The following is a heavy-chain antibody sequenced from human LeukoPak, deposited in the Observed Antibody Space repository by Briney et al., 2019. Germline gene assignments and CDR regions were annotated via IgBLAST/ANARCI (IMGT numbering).Heavy chain of an antibody. D-gene: IGHD3-10*01. CDR1: GYTFTSYG. CDR3: ARSPEVRGVILPPRSWFDP. V-gene: IGHV1-2*02. CDR2: INPNSGGT. Sequence: ASVKVSCKASGYTFTSYGISWVRQAPGQGLEWMGWINPNSGGTNYAQKFQGRVTMTRDTSISTAYMELSRLRSNDTAVNYVARSPEVRGVILPPRSWFDPWGQETLVTVSS. J-gene: IGHJ5*02.